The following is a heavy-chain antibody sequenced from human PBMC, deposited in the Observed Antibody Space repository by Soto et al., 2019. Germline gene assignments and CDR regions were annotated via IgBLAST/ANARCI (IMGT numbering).Heavy chain of an antibody. CDR2: IDTDDES. J-gene: IGHJ6*04. CDR1: GFILSGHD. V-gene: IGHV3-13*01. Sequence: GGSLRLSCAASGFILSGHDIHWVRQPTGKGLEWVSGIDTDDESYYADSVKGRFTISRENVKNSLYLQMNSLRVGDTAVYFCSRGVLPGSMDVWGEGTTVTVSS. CDR3: SRGVLPGSMDV.